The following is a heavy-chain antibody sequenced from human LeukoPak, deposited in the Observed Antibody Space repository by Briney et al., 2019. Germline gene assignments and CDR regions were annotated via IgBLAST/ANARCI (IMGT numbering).Heavy chain of an antibody. J-gene: IGHJ4*02. CDR3: ARDMVRGLTPFDC. Sequence: GGSLRLSCAASGFTFCTYSMNWVRQSPGKGLEWVSSISTSSNYIYYVDSVKGRFTISRDDAKNSLYLHMHSLRAEDTAVYYCARDMVRGLTPFDCWGQGTLVTVSS. CDR1: GFTFCTYS. V-gene: IGHV3-21*01. CDR2: ISTSSNYI. D-gene: IGHD3-10*01.